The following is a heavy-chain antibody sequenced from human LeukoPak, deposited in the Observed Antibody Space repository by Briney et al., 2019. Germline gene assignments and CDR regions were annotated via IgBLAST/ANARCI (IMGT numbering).Heavy chain of an antibody. V-gene: IGHV3-23*01. CDR3: AKSRYYDILTGQTYYSDY. CDR1: GFTFSSYA. J-gene: IGHJ4*02. Sequence: GGSLRLSCAASGFTFSSYAMSWVRQAPGKGLEWVSAISGSGGSTYYADSVKGRFTISRDNAENSLYLQMNSLTSEDTALYYCAKSRYYDILTGQTYYSDYWGQGTLVTVSS. CDR2: ISGSGGST. D-gene: IGHD3-9*01.